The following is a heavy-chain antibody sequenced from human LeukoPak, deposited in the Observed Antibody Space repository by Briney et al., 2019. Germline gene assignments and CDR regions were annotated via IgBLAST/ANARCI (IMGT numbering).Heavy chain of an antibody. CDR3: AKVEGDGYNYYYFDY. D-gene: IGHD5-24*01. J-gene: IGHJ4*02. CDR2: ISNGST. Sequence: HAGGSLRLSCAASGFPFSRHAMSWVRQPPGKGLEWVSAISNGSTYYADSVKGRFTISRDNSKNTLYLQMNSLRAEDTAVYYCAKVEGDGYNYYYFDYWGQGTLVTVSS. CDR1: GFPFSRHA. V-gene: IGHV3-23*01.